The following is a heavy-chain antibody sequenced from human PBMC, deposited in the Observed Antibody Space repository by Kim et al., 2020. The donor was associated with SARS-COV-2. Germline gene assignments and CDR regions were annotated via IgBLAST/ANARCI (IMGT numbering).Heavy chain of an antibody. Sequence: SVKVSCKASGGTFSSYAISWVRQAPGQGLEWMGGIIPIFGTANYAQKFQGRVTITADESTSTAYMELSSLRSEDTAVYYCARDRGPYYYYYYGMDVWGQGTTVTVSS. D-gene: IGHD2-15*01. V-gene: IGHV1-69*13. CDR1: GGTFSSYA. J-gene: IGHJ6*02. CDR3: ARDRGPYYYYYYGMDV. CDR2: IIPIFGTA.